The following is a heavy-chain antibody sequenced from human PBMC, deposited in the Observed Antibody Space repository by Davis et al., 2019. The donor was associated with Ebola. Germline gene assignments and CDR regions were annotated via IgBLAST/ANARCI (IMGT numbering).Heavy chain of an antibody. J-gene: IGHJ6*03. CDR2: INPNSGGT. CDR3: ARAGLGCSSPSCYNFYYYMDV. CDR1: GYTFTGYY. Sequence: ASVKVSCKASGYTFTGYYMHWMRQAPGQGLEWMGWINPNSGGTNYAQKFQGRVTMTRDTSISAAYMELFSLRSDDTAVYYCARAGLGCSSPSCYNFYYYMDVWGKGTTVTVSS. V-gene: IGHV1-2*02. D-gene: IGHD2-2*02.